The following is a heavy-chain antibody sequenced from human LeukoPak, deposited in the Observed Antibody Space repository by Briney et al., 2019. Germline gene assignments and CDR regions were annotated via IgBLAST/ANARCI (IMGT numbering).Heavy chain of an antibody. CDR1: GFTFSSYS. CDR3: ARGIIAARPLY. Sequence: SGGSLRLSCAASGFTFSSYSMNWVRQAPGKGLEWVSYISSSSSTIYYADSVKGRFTISRDNAKNSLYLQMNSLRAEDTAVYYCARGIIAARPLYWGQGTLVTVSS. D-gene: IGHD6-6*01. J-gene: IGHJ4*02. CDR2: ISSSSSTI. V-gene: IGHV3-48*01.